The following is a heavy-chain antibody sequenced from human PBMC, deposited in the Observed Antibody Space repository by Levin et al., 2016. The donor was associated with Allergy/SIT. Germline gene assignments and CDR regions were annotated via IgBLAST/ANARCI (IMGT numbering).Heavy chain of an antibody. CDR1: GGSISSSSYY. V-gene: IGHV4-39*07. CDR2: IYYSGST. Sequence: SETLSLTCTVSGGSISSSSYYWGWIRQPPGKGLEWIGSIYYSGSTYYNPSLKSRVTISVDTSKNQFSLKLSSVTAADTAVYYCARRGDRQYYYYYYYMDVWGKGTTVTVSS. CDR3: ARRGDRQYYYYYYYMDV. J-gene: IGHJ6*03. D-gene: IGHD3-10*01.